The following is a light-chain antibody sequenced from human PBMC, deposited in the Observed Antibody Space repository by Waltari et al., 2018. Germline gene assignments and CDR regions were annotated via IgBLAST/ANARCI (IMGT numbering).Light chain of an antibody. J-gene: IGLJ2*01. V-gene: IGLV1-47*01. Sequence: QSVLTQPPSASGTPGQRVTISCSGSSSNIGSNYLYWYQQLPGAAPKLLIYRNNQRPSGVPDRFSGSKSGNTASLTISGLQAEDEADYYCCSYAGSSTPVVFGGGTKLTVL. CDR2: RNN. CDR3: CSYAGSSTPVV. CDR1: SSNIGSNY.